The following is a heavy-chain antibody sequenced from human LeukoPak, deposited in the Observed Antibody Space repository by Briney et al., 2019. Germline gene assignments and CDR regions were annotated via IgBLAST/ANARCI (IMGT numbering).Heavy chain of an antibody. CDR2: INHSGST. D-gene: IGHD2-21*02. J-gene: IGHJ4*02. V-gene: IGHV4-34*01. CDR1: GGSFSGYY. CDR3: ARTYRAVTANPFDY. Sequence: SETLSLTCAVYGGSFSGYYWTWIRRSPGKGLEGIGQINHSGSTNYNPSLKSRVTISVDTSKNQVSLTLTSVTAADTAVYYCARTYRAVTANPFDYWGQGTLVTVSS.